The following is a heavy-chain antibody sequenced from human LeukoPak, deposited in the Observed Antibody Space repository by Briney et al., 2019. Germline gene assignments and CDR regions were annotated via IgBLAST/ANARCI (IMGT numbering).Heavy chain of an antibody. D-gene: IGHD3-22*01. CDR1: GGSISSYC. CDR3: ARDTYYYDSSGYWADC. CDR2: IYYSGST. J-gene: IGHJ4*02. Sequence: SETLSLTCTVSGGSISSYCWSWIRQPPGKGLEWIGYIYYSGSTNYNPSLKSRVTMSVDTSKNQFSLKLSSVTAADTAVYYCARDTYYYDSSGYWADCWGQGTLVTVSS. V-gene: IGHV4-59*12.